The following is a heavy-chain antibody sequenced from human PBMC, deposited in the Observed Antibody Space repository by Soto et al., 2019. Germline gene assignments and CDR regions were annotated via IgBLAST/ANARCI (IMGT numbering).Heavy chain of an antibody. CDR1: GFSFSGYG. D-gene: IGHD3-10*01. V-gene: IGHV3-30*18. J-gene: IGHJ4*02. Sequence: QLQLLESGGGVVQPGRSLRLSCVASGFSFSGYGMHWVRQAPGKGLEWGALLSYDGRKERYADSVKGRFAISRDNAKNTLLLHMSSLSPDDTAVYFCAKARTGLDGAGGHRDYWGQGGLVTVSS. CDR3: AKARTGLDGAGGHRDY. CDR2: LSYDGRKE.